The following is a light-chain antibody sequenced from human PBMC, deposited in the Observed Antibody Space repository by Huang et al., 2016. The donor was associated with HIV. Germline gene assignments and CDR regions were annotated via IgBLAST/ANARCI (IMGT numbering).Light chain of an antibody. Sequence: EIVLTQSPATLSLSPGERATLSCRASQSVNSYLAWYQQKPGQAPRLLIYDASSRSTGIPARFSGSWSGTDFTLTINSLQPEDFTVYYCQQRSGWPPSITFGQGTRLEIK. V-gene: IGKV3-11*01. CDR1: QSVNSY. CDR3: QQRSGWPPSIT. CDR2: DAS. J-gene: IGKJ5*01.